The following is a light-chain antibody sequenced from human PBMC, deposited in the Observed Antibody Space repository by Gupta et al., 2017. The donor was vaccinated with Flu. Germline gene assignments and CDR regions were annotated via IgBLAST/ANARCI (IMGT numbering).Light chain of an antibody. V-gene: IGKV2-28*01. CDR2: LGF. Sequence: DIVMTQSPLSLPVPPGEPASISCRSSQILLHSNGFTYLYWYLQKPGQSPQLLIYLGFNRASGVPDRFSGSGSGTDFTLKISRVEADDVGTYYCLQALQTPLTFGGGTKVEIK. J-gene: IGKJ4*01. CDR3: LQALQTPLT. CDR1: QILLHSNGFTY.